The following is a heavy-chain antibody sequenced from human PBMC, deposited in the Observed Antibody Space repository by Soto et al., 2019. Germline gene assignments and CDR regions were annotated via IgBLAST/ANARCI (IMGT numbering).Heavy chain of an antibody. J-gene: IGHJ5*02. CDR1: GFTFSSYA. Sequence: EVQLLESGGGLVQPGGSLRLSCAASGFTFSSYAMIWVRQAPGKGLEWVSVISGSGSSTYYVDSVKGRFTISRDNSKNTLYPQMNSLRVEDTALYYCAKDLPGEILPTCFDPWGQGTLVTVSS. V-gene: IGHV3-23*01. CDR3: AKDLPGEILPTCFDP. CDR2: ISGSGSST. D-gene: IGHD1-26*01.